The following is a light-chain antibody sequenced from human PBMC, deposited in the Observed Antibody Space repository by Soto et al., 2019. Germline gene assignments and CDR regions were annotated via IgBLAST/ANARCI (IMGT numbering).Light chain of an antibody. CDR3: QQYNNWPWT. CDR1: QSISDT. J-gene: IGKJ1*01. V-gene: IGKV3-15*01. Sequence: EIVMTQSPVTLSVSPGERATLSCRASQSISDTLAWYQQKPGQAPRLLIYGASKRATGFPARFSGSGSGTDFTLTISSLQSEDFAVYYCQQYNNWPWTFGQGTKVDIK. CDR2: GAS.